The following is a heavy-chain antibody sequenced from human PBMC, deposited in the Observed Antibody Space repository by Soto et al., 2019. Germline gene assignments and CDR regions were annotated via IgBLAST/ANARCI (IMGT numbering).Heavy chain of an antibody. J-gene: IGHJ4*02. D-gene: IGHD3-10*01. CDR3: AKDVSTMVRTPIDY. V-gene: IGHV3-23*01. Sequence: GGSLRLSCAASGFTFSSYAMIWVRQAPGKGLEWVSAISGSGGSTYYADSVKGRFTISRDNSKNTLYLQMNSLRAEDTAVYYCAKDVSTMVRTPIDYWGQGTLVTVSS. CDR2: ISGSGGST. CDR1: GFTFSSYA.